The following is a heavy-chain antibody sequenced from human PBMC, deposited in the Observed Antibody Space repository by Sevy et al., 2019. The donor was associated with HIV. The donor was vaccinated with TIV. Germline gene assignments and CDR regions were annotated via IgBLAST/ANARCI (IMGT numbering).Heavy chain of an antibody. V-gene: IGHV3-48*03. J-gene: IGHJ4*02. CDR3: ARDLPPSATTVAHFDY. CDR1: GFTFSNYE. Sequence: GGSLRLSCEASGFTFSNYEMNWVRQAPGKGLEWISYISSSDATTYYADSVKGRFTISRDNAKNSLFLQMDSLRAEDTAVYYCARDLPPSATTVAHFDYWGQGTLVTVSS. CDR2: ISSSDATT. D-gene: IGHD4-17*01.